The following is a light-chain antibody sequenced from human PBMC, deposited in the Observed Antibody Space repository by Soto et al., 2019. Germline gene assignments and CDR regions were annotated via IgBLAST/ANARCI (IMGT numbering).Light chain of an antibody. CDR1: QSLLSN. CDR2: GAS. Sequence: EVVMTQSPATLPVSPGERATLSCRASQSLLSNLAWYQQKPGQAPRVLMYGASARATGIPARFSGSGSGTEFTLTTSSLESEDFAVSYCQQYHSWPHTFGQGTKVDIK. J-gene: IGKJ2*01. V-gene: IGKV3-15*01. CDR3: QQYHSWPHT.